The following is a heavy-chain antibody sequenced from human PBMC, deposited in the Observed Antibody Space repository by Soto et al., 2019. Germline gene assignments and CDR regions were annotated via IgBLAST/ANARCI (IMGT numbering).Heavy chain of an antibody. CDR1: GFTFSTYS. Sequence: PGGSLRLSCVVSGFTFSTYSINWVRQAPGKGLEWVSSISSRSDIYYADSVKGRFTISRDNAKNSVSLQMNSLRAEGTAVYYCAREYTAWPLAYGLDVWGQGTTVTVSS. CDR3: AREYTAWPLAYGLDV. CDR2: ISSRSDI. D-gene: IGHD2-2*02. J-gene: IGHJ6*02. V-gene: IGHV3-21*01.